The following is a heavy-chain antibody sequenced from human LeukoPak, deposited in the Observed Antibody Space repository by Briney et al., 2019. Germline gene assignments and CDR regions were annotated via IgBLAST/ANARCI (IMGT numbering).Heavy chain of an antibody. D-gene: IGHD2-2*01. CDR3: ARVKASSTSWTFDQ. Sequence: SETLSLTCSVSGGSTNSYYWSWIRQSGGKGLEWIGRIYSSGSTVYNPSLNSRLTMSIDTPKNQFSLTLKSVTATDTAVYYCARVKASSTSWTFDQWGQGALVTVSS. V-gene: IGHV4-4*07. CDR1: GGSTNSYY. CDR2: IYSSGST. J-gene: IGHJ4*02.